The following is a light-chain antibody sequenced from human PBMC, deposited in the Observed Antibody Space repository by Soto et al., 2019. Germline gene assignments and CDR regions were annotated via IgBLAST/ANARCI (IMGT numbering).Light chain of an antibody. CDR3: QQGSNWPPGLT. J-gene: IGKJ4*01. V-gene: IGKV3-11*01. CDR2: DAS. CDR1: QSVSSF. Sequence: EIVLTQSPATLSLSPGERATLSCRASQSVSSFLAWYQQKPGQAPRLLIYDASIRATGIPARFSGSGSRTDFTLTISSLEPEDFAVYCCQQGSNWPPGLTFGGGTKVDIK.